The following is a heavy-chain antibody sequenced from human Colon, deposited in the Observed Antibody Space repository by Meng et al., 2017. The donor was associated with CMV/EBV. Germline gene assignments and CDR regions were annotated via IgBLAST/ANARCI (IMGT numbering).Heavy chain of an antibody. J-gene: IGHJ6*02. D-gene: IGHD3-10*01. CDR1: GFSFTNYD. V-gene: IGHV3-30-3*01. CDR2: ISYDGSNK. Sequence: GESLKISCAASGFSFTNYDMHWVRQAPGKGLEWVAVISYDGSNKYYADSMKGRFTISRDQSKNTLDLQMSSLRPEETAIYYCARDAVDYASGSLGRHLDVWGQGTTVTVSS. CDR3: ARDAVDYASGSLGRHLDV.